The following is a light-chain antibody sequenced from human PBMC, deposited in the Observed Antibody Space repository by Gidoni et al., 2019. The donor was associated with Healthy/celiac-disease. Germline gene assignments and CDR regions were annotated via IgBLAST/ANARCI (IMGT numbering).Light chain of an antibody. V-gene: IGKV3-15*01. CDR2: GAS. J-gene: IGKJ1*01. CDR1: QSVSSN. CDR3: QEYNNWSSWT. Sequence: QAQAHLSVSPGERATLSCRASQSVSSNLAWYQQKPGQAPRLLIYGASTRAPGITAAFNCSGSGRAFTLNISSLQSADFGVYDWQEYNNWSSWTFGQGTKVEIK.